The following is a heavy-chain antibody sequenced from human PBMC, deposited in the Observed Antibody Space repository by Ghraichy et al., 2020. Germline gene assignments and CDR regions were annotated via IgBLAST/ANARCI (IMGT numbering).Heavy chain of an antibody. CDR3: AKDGYDILTGHFDVDV. D-gene: IGHD3-9*01. V-gene: IGHV3-23*01. CDR1: GFTFSTYA. CDR2: ISGSGDST. Sequence: GESLNISCAASGFTFSTYAMSWVRQAPGKGLEWVSVISGSGDSTHYADSVKGQFTISRDNSKDTLYLQMNSLRAEDTAVYYCAKDGYDILTGHFDVDVWGQGTTVTVSS. J-gene: IGHJ6*02.